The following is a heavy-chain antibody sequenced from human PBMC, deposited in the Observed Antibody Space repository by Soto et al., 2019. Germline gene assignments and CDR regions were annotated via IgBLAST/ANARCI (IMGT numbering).Heavy chain of an antibody. J-gene: IGHJ6*02. CDR1: GGTFSSYA. D-gene: IGHD6-6*01. CDR3: ARIRGGIAARHPHYYYYYGMDF. CDR2: IIPIFGTA. V-gene: IGHV1-69*01. Sequence: QVQLVQSGAEVKKPGSSVKVSCKASGGTFSSYAISWVRQAPGQGLEWMGGIIPIFGTANYAQKFQGRVTITADESTSTAYMELSSLRSEDTAVYYCARIRGGIAARHPHYYYYYGMDFWGQGTTVTVSS.